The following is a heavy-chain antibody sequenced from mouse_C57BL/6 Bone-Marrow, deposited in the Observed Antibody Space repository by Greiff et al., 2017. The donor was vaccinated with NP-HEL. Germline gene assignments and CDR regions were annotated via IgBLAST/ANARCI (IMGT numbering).Heavy chain of an antibody. CDR2: IHPNSGST. J-gene: IGHJ4*01. CDR3: ARITAEGYAMDY. CDR1: GYTFTSYW. D-gene: IGHD1-1*01. V-gene: IGHV1-64*01. Sequence: VQLQQPGAELVKPGASVKLSCKASGYTFTSYWMHWVKQRPGQGLEWIGMIHPNSGSTNYNEKFKSKATLTVDKSSSTAYMQLSSLTSEDSAVYCCARITAEGYAMDYWGQGTSVTVSS.